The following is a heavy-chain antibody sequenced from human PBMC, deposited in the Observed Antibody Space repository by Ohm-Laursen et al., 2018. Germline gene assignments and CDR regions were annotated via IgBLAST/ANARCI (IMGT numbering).Heavy chain of an antibody. Sequence: SSVKVSCKASGGTFSSYAISWVRQAPGQGLEWMGGIIPIFGTANYAQKFQGRVTITADKSTSTAYMELSSLRSEDTAVYYCAREPIAVAGSTYPFDYWGQGTLVTVSS. D-gene: IGHD6-19*01. CDR2: IIPIFGTA. V-gene: IGHV1-69*06. CDR1: GGTFSSYA. CDR3: AREPIAVAGSTYPFDY. J-gene: IGHJ4*02.